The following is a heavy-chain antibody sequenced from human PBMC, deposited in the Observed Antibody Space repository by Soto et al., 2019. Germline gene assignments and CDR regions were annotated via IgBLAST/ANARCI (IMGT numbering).Heavy chain of an antibody. Sequence: PGGSLRLSCAASGFTFSSYGMHWVRQAPGKGLEWVAVISYDGSNKYYADSVKGRFTISRDNSKNTLYLQMNSLRAEDTAVYYCAKDRIYYYDSSGYAPTYYGMDVWGQGTTVTVSS. D-gene: IGHD3-22*01. CDR3: AKDRIYYYDSSGYAPTYYGMDV. CDR1: GFTFSSYG. V-gene: IGHV3-30*18. J-gene: IGHJ6*02. CDR2: ISYDGSNK.